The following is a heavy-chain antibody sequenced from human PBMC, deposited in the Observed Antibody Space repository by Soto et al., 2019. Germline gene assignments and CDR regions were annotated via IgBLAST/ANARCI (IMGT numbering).Heavy chain of an antibody. CDR1: GFTFSSYS. CDR2: ISSSSSYI. CDR3: ARGDIVVVDGPSDY. J-gene: IGHJ4*02. D-gene: IGHD2-2*01. Sequence: EVQLVESGGGLVQPGGSLRLSCAASGFTFSSYSMNWVRQAPGKGLEWVSSISSSSSYIYYADSVKGRFTISRDNAKNSLYLQMNSLRAEDTAVYYCARGDIVVVDGPSDYWGQGTLVTVSS. V-gene: IGHV3-21*01.